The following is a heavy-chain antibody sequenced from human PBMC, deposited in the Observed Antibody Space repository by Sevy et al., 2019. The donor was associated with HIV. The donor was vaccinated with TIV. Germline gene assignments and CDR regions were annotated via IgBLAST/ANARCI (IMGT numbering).Heavy chain of an antibody. J-gene: IGHJ4*02. CDR2: ISYDGSNK. D-gene: IGHD2-15*01. CDR1: GFTFSSYG. CDR3: AKDTRDGYYDY. Sequence: GGSLRLSCAASGFTFSSYGMHWVRQAPGNGLEWVAVISYDGSNKYYADSVKGRFTISRDNSKNTLYLQMNSLRAEDTAVYYCAKDTRDGYYDYWGQGTLVTVSS. V-gene: IGHV3-30*18.